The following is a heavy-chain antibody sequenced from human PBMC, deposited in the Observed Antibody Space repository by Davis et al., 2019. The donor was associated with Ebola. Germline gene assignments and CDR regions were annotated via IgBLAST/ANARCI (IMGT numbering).Heavy chain of an antibody. CDR1: GASISANDYY. D-gene: IGHD3-10*01. CDR3: ARDRWFGESPVID. Sequence: MPSETLSLTCTVSGASISANDYYWGWIRQPPGKGLEWIGTIYYSGTTDYNPSLESRVTISADTSKNQFSLKLTSVTAADTAVYYCARDRWFGESPVIDWGQGTLVTVSS. V-gene: IGHV4-39*02. J-gene: IGHJ4*02. CDR2: IYYSGTT.